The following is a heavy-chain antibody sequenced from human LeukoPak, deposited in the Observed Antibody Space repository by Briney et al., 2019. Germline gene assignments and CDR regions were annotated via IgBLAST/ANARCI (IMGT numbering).Heavy chain of an antibody. D-gene: IGHD5-12*01. CDR3: ATGLSGYDPPGD. Sequence: ASVNVSCKVSGYTLTELSMHWVRQAPGKGLEWMGGFDPEDGETIYAQKFQGRVTMTEDTSTDTAYMELSSLRSEGMAVYYCATGLSGYDPPGDWGQGTLVTVSS. CDR1: GYTLTELS. J-gene: IGHJ4*02. V-gene: IGHV1-24*01. CDR2: FDPEDGET.